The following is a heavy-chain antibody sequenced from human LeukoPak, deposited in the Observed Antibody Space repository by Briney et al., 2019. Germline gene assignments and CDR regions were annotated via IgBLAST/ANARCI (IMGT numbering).Heavy chain of an antibody. CDR2: IYYTGST. V-gene: IGHV4-39*07. J-gene: IGHJ4*02. CDR3: ARGRGIAVAGVNFDY. D-gene: IGHD6-19*01. CDR1: GGSISSSSYY. Sequence: SETLSLTCTVSGGSISSSSYYWGWIRQPPGKGLEWIGSIYYTGSTYYNPSLKSRVTISVDTSKNQFSLKLSSVTAADTAVYYCARGRGIAVAGVNFDYWGQGTLVTVSS.